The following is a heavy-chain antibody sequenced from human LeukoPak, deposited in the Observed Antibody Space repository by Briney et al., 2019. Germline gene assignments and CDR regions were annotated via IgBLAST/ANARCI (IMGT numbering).Heavy chain of an antibody. V-gene: IGHV4-59*12. Sequence: KPSETLSLTCTVSGGSISTYYWSWIRQPPGKGLEWIGYIYYSGSTNYNPSLKSRVTISVDTSKNQFSLKLSSVTAADTAVYYCARGFFDVLRYFDWLPRLDYWGQGTLVTVSS. J-gene: IGHJ4*02. CDR1: GGSISTYY. CDR2: IYYSGST. D-gene: IGHD3-9*01. CDR3: ARGFFDVLRYFDWLPRLDY.